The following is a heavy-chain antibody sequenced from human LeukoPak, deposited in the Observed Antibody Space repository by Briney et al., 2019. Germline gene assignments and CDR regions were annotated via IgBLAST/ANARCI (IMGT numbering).Heavy chain of an antibody. CDR2: INPNSGDT. CDR3: ARAGIVVVSWFDP. V-gene: IGHV1-2*02. J-gene: IGHJ5*02. CDR1: GYTFTGYY. D-gene: IGHD2-15*01. Sequence: ASVKVSCKASGYTFTGYYMHWLRQAPGQGLEWMGWINPNSGDTNYAEKFQGRVTMTRDTSISTAYMELSRLRSDDMAVYYCARAGIVVVSWFDPWGQGTLVTVSS.